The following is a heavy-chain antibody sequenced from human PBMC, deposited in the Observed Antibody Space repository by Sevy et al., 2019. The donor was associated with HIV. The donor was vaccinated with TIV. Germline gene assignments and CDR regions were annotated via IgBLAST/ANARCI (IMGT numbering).Heavy chain of an antibody. D-gene: IGHD3-10*01. CDR2: IYNSGSS. V-gene: IGHV4-59*01. J-gene: IGHJ6*02. Sequence: SQTLSLTCSVSGGSISSYYWSWIRQPPGKGLEWIGYIYNSGSSNYNPSLNSRVTISVDMSKNQFSLKLSSVTAADTAVYYCARAGGAKDYGMDVWGQGTTVTVSS. CDR1: GGSISSYY. CDR3: ARAGGAKDYGMDV.